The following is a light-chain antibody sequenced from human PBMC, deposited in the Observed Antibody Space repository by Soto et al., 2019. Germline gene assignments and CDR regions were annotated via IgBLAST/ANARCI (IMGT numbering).Light chain of an antibody. CDR3: VGWDDSLSGWV. CDR1: SSNIGSNY. CDR2: KNT. V-gene: IGLV1-47*01. J-gene: IGLJ3*02. Sequence: QSVLTRPPSASGTPGQRVTISCSGSSSNIGSNYVYWYQKLPGTAPKVLIYKNTQRPSGVPDRFSGSKSGTSASLAISGLRSEDEADYFCVGWDDSLSGWVFGGGTQLTVL.